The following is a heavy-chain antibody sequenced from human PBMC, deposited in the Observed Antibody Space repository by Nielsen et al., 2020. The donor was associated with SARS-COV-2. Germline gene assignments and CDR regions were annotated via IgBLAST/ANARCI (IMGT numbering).Heavy chain of an antibody. CDR3: ARGRWEEYFDY. CDR1: SVSIRSNY. Sequence: SETLSLTCTVPSVSIRSNYWSWIRQSPGKGLEWIGYISNSGRPTYNPSLKSRVTISSDTSKNQFSLKLSSVTAADTALYYCARGRWEEYFDYWGQGTLVSVSS. D-gene: IGHD1-26*01. J-gene: IGHJ4*02. V-gene: IGHV4-59*01. CDR2: ISNSGRP.